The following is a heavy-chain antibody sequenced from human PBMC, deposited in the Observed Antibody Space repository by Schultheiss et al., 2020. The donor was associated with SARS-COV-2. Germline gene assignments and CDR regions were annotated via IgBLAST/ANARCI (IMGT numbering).Heavy chain of an antibody. D-gene: IGHD4-11*01. Sequence: GGSLRLSCAASGFAFSSYALHWVRRAPGKGLEWVSAIRSSGGSTYYADSVKGRFTISRDNAKNSLYLQMNSLRAEDTAVYYCARDQSGTTVTTPGMDVWGQGTTVTVSS. CDR2: IRSSGGST. CDR3: ARDQSGTTVTTPGMDV. V-gene: IGHV3-21*01. J-gene: IGHJ6*02. CDR1: GFAFSSYA.